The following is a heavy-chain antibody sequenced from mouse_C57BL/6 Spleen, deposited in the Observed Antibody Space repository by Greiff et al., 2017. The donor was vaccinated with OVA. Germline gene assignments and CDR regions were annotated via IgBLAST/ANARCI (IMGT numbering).Heavy chain of an antibody. V-gene: IGHV14-4*01. Sequence: EVQLQQSGAELVRPGASVKLSCTASGFNIKDDYMHWVKQRPEQGLEWIGWIDPENGDTEYASKFHGKATITADTSSNTAYLKLSSLTSEDTAVYYCTITTVVARGFAYWGQGTLVTVSA. CDR1: GFNIKDDY. D-gene: IGHD1-1*01. J-gene: IGHJ3*01. CDR2: IDPENGDT. CDR3: TITTVVARGFAY.